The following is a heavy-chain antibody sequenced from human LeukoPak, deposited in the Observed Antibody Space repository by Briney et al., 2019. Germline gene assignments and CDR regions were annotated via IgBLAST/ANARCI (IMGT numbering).Heavy chain of an antibody. CDR2: IDASGGST. J-gene: IGHJ5*02. CDR1: GFTFSSYA. V-gene: IGHV3-23*01. CDR3: AKGSGSGWYGWFAP. Sequence: GSLRLSCAAPGFTFSSYAMTWVRQAPGKGLEWVSSIDASGGSTYYADSVRGRFTISRDNSKNTFFLQMNTLRAADTDVYYCAKGSGSGWYGWFAPWGQGTLVTVSS. D-gene: IGHD6-19*01.